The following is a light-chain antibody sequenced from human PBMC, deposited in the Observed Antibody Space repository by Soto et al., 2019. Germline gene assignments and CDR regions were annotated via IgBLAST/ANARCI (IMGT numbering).Light chain of an antibody. CDR1: QSVSSSY. CDR3: QQYANSPLT. V-gene: IGKV3-20*01. Sequence: EIVLTQSPGTLSLSPGEGATLSCRASQSVSSSYLAWYQQKPGQAPRLLIYGASSRATGIPDRFSGSGSGTDFTLTISRLEPEDLAVYYCQQYANSPLTFGAGTKVDIK. CDR2: GAS. J-gene: IGKJ3*01.